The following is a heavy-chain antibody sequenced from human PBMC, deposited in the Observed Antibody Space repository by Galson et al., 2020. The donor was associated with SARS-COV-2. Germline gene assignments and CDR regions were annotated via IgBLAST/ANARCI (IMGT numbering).Heavy chain of an antibody. CDR1: GGSISSGDYY. J-gene: IGHJ4*01. CDR2: VSYSGST. CDR3: ARDQEYSGSGTYLF. D-gene: IGHD3-10*01. Sequence: SETLSLTCTVSGGSISSGDYYWGWIRQPPGKGLEWIGYVSYSGSTYYNPSLKSRVTISVDTSKNQFSLKLRSVTAADTAVYYCARDQEYSGSGTYLFWGLGTLVTVSS. V-gene: IGHV4-30-4*08.